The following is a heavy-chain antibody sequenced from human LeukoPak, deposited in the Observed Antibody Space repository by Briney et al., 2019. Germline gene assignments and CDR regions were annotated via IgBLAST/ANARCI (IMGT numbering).Heavy chain of an antibody. CDR3: ARDRSWSFFSA. CDR2: IHYSGST. Sequence: SETLSLTCTVSGGSISSYYWSWVRQPPGKGLEWIGYIHYSGSTSYNPSLKSRVTISVDTSKNQFSLKLSSVTAADTAVYYCARDRSWSFFSAWGQGTLVTVSS. V-gene: IGHV4-59*01. D-gene: IGHD6-13*01. J-gene: IGHJ4*02. CDR1: GGSISSYY.